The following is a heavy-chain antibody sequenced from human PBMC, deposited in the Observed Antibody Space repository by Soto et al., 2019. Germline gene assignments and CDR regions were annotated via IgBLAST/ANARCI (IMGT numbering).Heavy chain of an antibody. D-gene: IGHD3-10*01. J-gene: IGHJ5*02. CDR1: GYTFTSYD. Sequence: QVQLVQSGAEVKKPGASVKVSCKASGYTFTSYDIRWVRQAPGQGLEWMGWISAYNGNTNYAQKLQDRVTMTTDTATSTAYMELRSLRSDDTAVYYWAREGGTMGAGWFDPWGQGTLVTVSS. V-gene: IGHV1-18*01. CDR2: ISAYNGNT. CDR3: AREGGTMGAGWFDP.